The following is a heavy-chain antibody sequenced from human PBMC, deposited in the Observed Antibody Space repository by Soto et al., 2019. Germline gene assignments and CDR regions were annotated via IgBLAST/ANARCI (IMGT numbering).Heavy chain of an antibody. D-gene: IGHD1-1*01. CDR3: ATAPWNVSHTHYFDF. CDR1: GVNFSSFA. Sequence: QVRLVESGGGVVQPGGSLRLSCAASGVNFSSFAMHWVRQAPGKGLEWVAVITSDGTKAYYADSVRGRFTISRDKSGNPLYPHMTGLGGDHMAVYCCATAPWNVSHTHYFDFWGSRTL. CDR2: ITSDGTKA. V-gene: IGHV3-30-3*01. J-gene: IGHJ4*02.